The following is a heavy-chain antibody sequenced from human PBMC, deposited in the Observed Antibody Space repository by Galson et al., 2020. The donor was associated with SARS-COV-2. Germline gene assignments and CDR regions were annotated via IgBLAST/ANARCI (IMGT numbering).Heavy chain of an antibody. Sequence: QLGESLKISCAASGFTFSSYGMHWVRQAPGKGLEWVAVIWYDGSNKYYADSVKGRFTISRDNSKNTLYLQMNSLRAEDTAVYYCARDRKESSSWYRYGGQGTLVTVSS. CDR2: IWYDGSNK. V-gene: IGHV3-33*01. J-gene: IGHJ4*02. CDR1: GFTFSSYG. D-gene: IGHD6-13*01. CDR3: ARDRKESSSWYRY.